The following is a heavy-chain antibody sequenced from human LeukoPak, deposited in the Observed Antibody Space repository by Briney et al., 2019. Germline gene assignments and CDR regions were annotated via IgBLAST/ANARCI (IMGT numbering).Heavy chain of an antibody. Sequence: GRSLRLSCVASGFTFSSYGMHWVRQAPGKGLEWVAFISYDGSNENIADSVKGRFTISRDNSKNTLYLQMNSLRAEDTAVYYCAKDGDYYYGMDVWGQGTTVTVSS. CDR3: AKDGDYYYGMDV. V-gene: IGHV3-30*18. CDR2: ISYDGSNE. J-gene: IGHJ6*02. D-gene: IGHD3-16*01. CDR1: GFTFSSYG.